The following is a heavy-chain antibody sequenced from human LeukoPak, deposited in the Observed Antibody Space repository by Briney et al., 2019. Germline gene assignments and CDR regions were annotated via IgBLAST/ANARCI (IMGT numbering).Heavy chain of an antibody. J-gene: IGHJ5*02. Sequence: SVKVSCKASGGTFSSYAISWVRQAPGQVLEWMGGIIPIFGTANYAQKFQGRVTIPADESTSTAYMELSSLRSEDTAVYYCARAALVGYDFWSGYYTGIGWFDPWGQGTLVTVSS. CDR3: ARAALVGYDFWSGYYTGIGWFDP. CDR1: GGTFSSYA. V-gene: IGHV1-69*13. CDR2: IIPIFGTA. D-gene: IGHD3-3*01.